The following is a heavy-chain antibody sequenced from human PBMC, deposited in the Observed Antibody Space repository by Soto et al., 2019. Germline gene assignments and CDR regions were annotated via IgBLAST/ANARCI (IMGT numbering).Heavy chain of an antibody. Sequence: PGGSLRLSCAASGFTFSSYAMSWVRQAPGKGLEWVSAISGSGGSTYYADSVKGRFTISRDNSKNTLYLQMNSLRAEDTAVYYCAKQCPRLYQLLCGFIDYWGQGTLVTVSS. D-gene: IGHD2-2*01. CDR2: ISGSGGST. CDR1: GFTFSSYA. V-gene: IGHV3-23*01. CDR3: AKQCPRLYQLLCGFIDY. J-gene: IGHJ4*02.